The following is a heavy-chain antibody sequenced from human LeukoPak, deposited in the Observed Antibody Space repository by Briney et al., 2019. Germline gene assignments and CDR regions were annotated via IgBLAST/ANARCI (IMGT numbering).Heavy chain of an antibody. CDR2: IYHSGST. Sequence: TSETLSLTCAVSGYSISSGYYWGWIRQPPGKGLEWIGSIYHSGSTHYNPSLKSRVTISVDTSKNQFSLKLSSVTAADTAVYYCARNGTSSYFDYWGQGTLVTVSS. V-gene: IGHV4-38-2*01. CDR3: ARNGTSSYFDY. D-gene: IGHD2-2*01. CDR1: GYSISSGYY. J-gene: IGHJ4*02.